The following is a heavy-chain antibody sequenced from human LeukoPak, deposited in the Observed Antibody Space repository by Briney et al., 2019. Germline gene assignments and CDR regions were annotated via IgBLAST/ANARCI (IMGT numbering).Heavy chain of an antibody. CDR1: GFTFSSYA. J-gene: IGHJ4*02. CDR2: ISGSGGST. D-gene: IGHD2-8*01. CDR3: AKDPSKHPRCSFDY. Sequence: GGSLRLSCAASGFTFSSYAMSWVRQAPGKGLEWVSAISGSGGSTYYADSVKGRFTIPRDNSKNTLYLQMNSLRAEDTAVYYCAKDPSKHPRCSFDYWGQGTLVTVSS. V-gene: IGHV3-23*01.